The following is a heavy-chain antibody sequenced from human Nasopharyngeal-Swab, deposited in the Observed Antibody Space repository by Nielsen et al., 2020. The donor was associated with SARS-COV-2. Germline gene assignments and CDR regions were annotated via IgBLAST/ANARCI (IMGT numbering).Heavy chain of an antibody. CDR1: GFTFSDYY. V-gene: IGHV3-11*01. D-gene: IGHD2-15*01. J-gene: IGHJ6*02. CDR3: ARDLYCSGGSCYYYGMDV. Sequence: GESLKISCAASGFTFSDYYMSWIRQAPGKGLEWVSYISSSGSTIYYADSVKGRFTISRDNAKNSLYLPMNSLRAEDTAVYYCARDLYCSGGSCYYYGMDVWGQGTTVTVSS. CDR2: ISSSGSTI.